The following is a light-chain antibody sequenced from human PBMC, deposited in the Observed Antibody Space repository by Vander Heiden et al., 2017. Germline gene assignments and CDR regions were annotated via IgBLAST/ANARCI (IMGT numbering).Light chain of an antibody. CDR1: KSGSKS. CDR3: QVWDTSSDSGV. CDR2: DDS. J-gene: IGLJ3*02. Sequence: SYVLTQPPSVSVAPGQTARITCGGNKSGSKSVHWYQQKPGQAPVLVVCDDSDRPSGIPERFSGANSGNSATLTISRVEAGDEADYYCQVWDTSSDSGVFGGGTKLTVL. V-gene: IGLV3-21*02.